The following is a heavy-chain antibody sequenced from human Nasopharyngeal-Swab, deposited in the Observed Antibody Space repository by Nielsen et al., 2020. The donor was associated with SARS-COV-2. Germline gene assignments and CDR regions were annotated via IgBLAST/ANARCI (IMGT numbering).Heavy chain of an antibody. CDR1: GYSFTSYW. Sequence: GESLKISCKGSGYSFTSYWIGWVRQMPGKGLERMGIIYPGDSDTRYSPSFQGLVTISADKSISTPYLQWSSLKASDTAMYFCARIDYYGSSGYYSLIGPEYYFDYWGQGTLVTVSS. J-gene: IGHJ4*02. CDR3: ARIDYYGSSGYYSLIGPEYYFDY. D-gene: IGHD3-22*01. CDR2: IYPGDSDT. V-gene: IGHV5-51*01.